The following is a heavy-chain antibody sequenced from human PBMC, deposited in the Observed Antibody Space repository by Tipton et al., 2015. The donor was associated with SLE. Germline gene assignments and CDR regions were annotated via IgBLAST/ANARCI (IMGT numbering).Heavy chain of an antibody. V-gene: IGHV4-30-4*01. J-gene: IGHJ3*02. CDR2: IYYSGST. Sequence: TLSLTCTVSGGSISSGDYYWSWIRQPPGKGLEWIGYIYYSGSTYYNPSLKSRVIISVDTSKNQFSLKLSSVTAADTAVYYCARVKERLVFAFDIWGQGTMVTVSS. CDR1: GGSISSGDYY. CDR3: ARVKERLVFAFDI. D-gene: IGHD6-6*01.